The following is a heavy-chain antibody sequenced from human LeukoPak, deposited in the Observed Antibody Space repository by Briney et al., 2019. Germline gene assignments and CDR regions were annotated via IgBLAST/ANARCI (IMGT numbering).Heavy chain of an antibody. V-gene: IGHV3-7*01. CDR3: AGEQWQVARY. J-gene: IGHJ4*02. CDR2: IKQDGSEK. Sequence: GGSLRLSCAASGFTVSSNYMSWVRQAPGKGLEWVANIKQDGSEKYYVDSVKGRFTISRDNAKNSLYLQMNSLRAEDTAVYYCAGEQWQVARYWGQGTLVTVSS. CDR1: GFTVSSNY. D-gene: IGHD6-19*01.